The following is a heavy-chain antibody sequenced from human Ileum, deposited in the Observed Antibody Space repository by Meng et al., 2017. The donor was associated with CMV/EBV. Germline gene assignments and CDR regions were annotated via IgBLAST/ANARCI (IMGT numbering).Heavy chain of an antibody. V-gene: IGHV1-2*02. CDR3: ARDIAPSGAWWFDL. CDR1: GHTFTDHY. Sequence: AGGRMPWASRKAPCKSSGHTFTDHYSHWVRQTPGPSLEWIGWINPKNGGTNYGQNFQGRVTMTSDTSISTAYMELSWLRSDDTALYYCARDIAPSGAWWFDLWGQGTLVTVSS. D-gene: IGHD6-13*01. J-gene: IGHJ5*02. CDR2: INPKNGGT.